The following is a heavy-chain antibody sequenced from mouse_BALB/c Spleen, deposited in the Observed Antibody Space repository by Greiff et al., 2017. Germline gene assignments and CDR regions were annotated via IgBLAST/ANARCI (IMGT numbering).Heavy chain of an antibody. D-gene: IGHD2-10*02. CDR2: IDPYNGGT. J-gene: IGHJ3*01. CDR3: ARGGYGNWFAY. V-gene: IGHV1S135*01. Sequence: VQLKQSGPELGKPGASVKISCKASGYSFTGYNMYWVKQSHRKSLEWIGYIDPYNGGTSYNQKSKGKATLTVDKSSSTAYMHLNSLTSEDSAIYYCARGGYGNWFAYWGQGTLVTVSA. CDR1: GYSFTGYN.